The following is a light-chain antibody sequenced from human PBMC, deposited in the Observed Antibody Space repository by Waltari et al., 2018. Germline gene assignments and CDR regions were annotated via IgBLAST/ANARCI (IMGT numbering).Light chain of an antibody. V-gene: IGKV3-20*01. CDR3: QQYGSSVLYT. J-gene: IGKJ2*01. Sequence: VLTQSPGTLSSSPGERATLPCRASQTLTKRYLAWYQQKPGQAPSLLIDGASSRAAGIPDRFSGSGSGTDFTLTISRLEPEDSAVYYCQQYGSSVLYTFGQGTKVEIK. CDR2: GAS. CDR1: QTLTKRY.